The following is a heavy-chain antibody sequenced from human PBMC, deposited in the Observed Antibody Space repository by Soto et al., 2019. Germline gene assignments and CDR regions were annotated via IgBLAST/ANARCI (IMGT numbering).Heavy chain of an antibody. CDR3: AHEYCSSTSCYASIDAFDI. CDR2: IYWDDDK. J-gene: IGHJ3*02. D-gene: IGHD2-2*01. Sequence: SGATLVNPTQTLTLTCTFSGFSLSTSGVGVGWIRQPPGKALEWLALIYWDDDKRYSPSLKSRLTITKDTSKNQVVLTMTNMDPVDTATYYCAHEYCSSTSCYASIDAFDIWGQGTMVTVSS. V-gene: IGHV2-5*02. CDR1: GFSLSTSGVG.